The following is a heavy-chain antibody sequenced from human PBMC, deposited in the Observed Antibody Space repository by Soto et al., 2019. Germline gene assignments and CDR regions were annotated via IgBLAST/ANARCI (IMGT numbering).Heavy chain of an antibody. CDR3: ARAQGIELLPAAIAWFDP. D-gene: IGHD2-2*02. V-gene: IGHV4-31*02. CDR1: GGSISSGDYY. CDR2: IYHSGST. Sequence: SETLSLTCTVSGGSISSGDYYWTWIRQHPGKGLEWIGYIYHSGSTFYNPPLKSRVTISVDTSKNQFSLKLSSVTAADTAVYYCARAQGIELLPAAIAWFDPWSQGTVVTVSS. J-gene: IGHJ5*02.